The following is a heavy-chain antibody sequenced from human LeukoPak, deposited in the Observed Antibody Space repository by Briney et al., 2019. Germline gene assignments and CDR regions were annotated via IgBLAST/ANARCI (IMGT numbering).Heavy chain of an antibody. Sequence: TLSLTCTVSGGSISSGDDYWSWIRQPPGKGLEWIGYIYHSGSTYYNPSLKSRVTISVDRSKNQFSLKLSSVTAADTAVYYCATYVWYFDYWGQGTLVTVSS. J-gene: IGHJ4*02. CDR2: IYHSGST. D-gene: IGHD3-16*01. V-gene: IGHV4-30-2*01. CDR3: ATYVWYFDY. CDR1: GGSISSGDDY.